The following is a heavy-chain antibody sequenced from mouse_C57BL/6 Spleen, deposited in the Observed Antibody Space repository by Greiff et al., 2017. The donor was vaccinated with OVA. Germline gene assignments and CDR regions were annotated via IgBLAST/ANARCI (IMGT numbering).Heavy chain of an antibody. CDR2: INPNNGGT. CDR3: ARGYYYGSSLYWYFDV. D-gene: IGHD1-1*01. Sequence: EVQLQQSGPELVKPGASVKISCKASGYTFTDYYMNWVKQSHGKSLEWIGDINPNNGGTSYNQKFKGKATLTVDKSSSTAYMELRSLTSEDSAVYYCARGYYYGSSLYWYFDVWGTGTTVTVSS. J-gene: IGHJ1*03. CDR1: GYTFTDYY. V-gene: IGHV1-26*01.